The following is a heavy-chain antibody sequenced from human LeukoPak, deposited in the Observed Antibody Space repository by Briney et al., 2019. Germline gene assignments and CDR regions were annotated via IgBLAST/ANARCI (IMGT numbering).Heavy chain of an antibody. CDR3: ARLSGWLRLGWFDP. D-gene: IGHD5-12*01. CDR1: GGSISSYY. J-gene: IGHJ5*02. V-gene: IGHV4-34*01. Sequence: SETLSLTCTVSGGSISSYYWSWIRQPPGKGLEWIGEINHSGSTNYNPSLKSRVTISVDTSKNQFSLKLSSVTAADTAVYYCARLSGWLRLGWFDPWGQGTLVTVSS. CDR2: INHSGST.